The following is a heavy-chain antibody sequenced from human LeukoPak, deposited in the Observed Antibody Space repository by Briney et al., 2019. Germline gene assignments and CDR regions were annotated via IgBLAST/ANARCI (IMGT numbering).Heavy chain of an antibody. J-gene: IGHJ6*03. CDR3: ARARYSSSWYSHYYYYYYMDV. Sequence: ASVKVSCKASGYTFTSYYMHWVRQAPGQGLEWMGIINPSGGSTSYAQKFQGRVTMTRDTSTSTVYMELSSLRSEDTAVYYCARARYSSSWYSHYYYYYYMDVWGKGTTGTVSS. V-gene: IGHV1-46*01. CDR1: GYTFTSYY. D-gene: IGHD6-13*01. CDR2: INPSGGST.